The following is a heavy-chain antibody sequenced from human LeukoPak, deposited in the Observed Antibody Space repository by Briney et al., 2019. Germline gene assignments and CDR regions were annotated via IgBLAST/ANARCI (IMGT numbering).Heavy chain of an antibody. J-gene: IGHJ4*02. CDR2: INPSGGST. V-gene: IGHV1-46*01. Sequence: ASVKVSCKASGYTFTSYYMHWVRQAPGQGLGWMGIINPSGGSTSYAQKFQGRVTMTRDTSTSTVYMELSSLRSEDTAVYYCARDHEYYYGSGSYYPGGCDYWGQGTLVTVSS. CDR1: GYTFTSYY. D-gene: IGHD3-10*01. CDR3: ARDHEYYYGSGSYYPGGCDY.